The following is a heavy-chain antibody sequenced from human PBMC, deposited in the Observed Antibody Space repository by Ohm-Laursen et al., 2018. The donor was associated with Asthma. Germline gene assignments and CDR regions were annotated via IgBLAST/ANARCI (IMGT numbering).Heavy chain of an antibody. V-gene: IGHV4-59*01. Sequence: SETLSFTSTVSAGSISSKHWSWIRQPPGQGLEWIGYIYYSGRTNYNPSLKSRVTISVDTSKNQFPLKMSSLTAADTAVYYCARDRSSWFDPWGQGTLVTVSS. J-gene: IGHJ5*02. CDR2: IYYSGRT. CDR3: ARDRSSWFDP. CDR1: AGSISSKH.